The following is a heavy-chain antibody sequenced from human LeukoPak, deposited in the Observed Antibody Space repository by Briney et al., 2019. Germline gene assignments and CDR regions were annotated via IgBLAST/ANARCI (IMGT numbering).Heavy chain of an antibody. J-gene: IGHJ4*02. CDR3: ARDGDDYNSFDY. V-gene: IGHV1-46*01. CDR2: INPSGGST. D-gene: IGHD5-24*01. Sequence: ASVKVSCKASGYTFTSQYMHWVRQAPGQGLGWMGIINPSGGSTSYAQKFQGRVTMTRDTSTSTVYMELSSLRSEDTAVYYCARDGDDYNSFDYWGQGTLVTVSS. CDR1: GYTFTSQY.